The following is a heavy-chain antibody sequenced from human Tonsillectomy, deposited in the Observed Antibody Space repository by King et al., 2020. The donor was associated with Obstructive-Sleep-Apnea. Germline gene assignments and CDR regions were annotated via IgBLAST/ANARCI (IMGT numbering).Heavy chain of an antibody. CDR3: ARVVGCSSTRCGALD. V-gene: IGHV1-69*01. J-gene: IGHJ4*02. Sequence: QLVQSGAEVKKPGSSVKVPCKASGGTFSSYAISGVRQAPGQGLEWMGGIIPIFGTAKYAQKFQGRVTITADESTSTAHLELGSLRSEDTAVYYCARVVGCSSTRCGALDWGQGTLVTVSS. CDR1: GGTFSSYA. D-gene: IGHD2-2*01. CDR2: IIPIFGTA.